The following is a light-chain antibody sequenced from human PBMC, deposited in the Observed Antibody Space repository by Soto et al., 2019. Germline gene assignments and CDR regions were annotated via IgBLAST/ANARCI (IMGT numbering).Light chain of an antibody. Sequence: EIVLTQSPGTLSLSPGERATLSCRASQSVRSNSLAWYQQKPGQAPRLLIYGASTRATGIPDRFSGSGFGTDFTLTITRLEPEDFAVFYCQQYGRSPPTFGGGTNMEIK. CDR3: QQYGRSPPT. CDR1: QSVRSNS. V-gene: IGKV3-20*01. J-gene: IGKJ4*01. CDR2: GAS.